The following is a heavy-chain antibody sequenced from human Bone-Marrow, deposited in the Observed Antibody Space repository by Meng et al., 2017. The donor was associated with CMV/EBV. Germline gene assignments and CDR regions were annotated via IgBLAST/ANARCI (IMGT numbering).Heavy chain of an antibody. D-gene: IGHD2-2*03. CDR2: INPNSGGT. J-gene: IGHJ5*02. Sequence: ASVKVSCKGSNYTFAAYHIHWVRQAPGQGLEWMGWINPNSGGTNYAQKFQGRVTMTRDTSISTAYMELSRLRSDDTAVYYCARDLDIVVVPAALNWFDPWGQGTLVTVSS. V-gene: IGHV1-2*02. CDR1: NYTFAAYH. CDR3: ARDLDIVVVPAALNWFDP.